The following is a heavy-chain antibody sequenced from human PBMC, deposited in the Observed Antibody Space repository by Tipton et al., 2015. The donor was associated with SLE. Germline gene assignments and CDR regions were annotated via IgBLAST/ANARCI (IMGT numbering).Heavy chain of an antibody. CDR2: IKEDGSQT. Sequence: GSLRLSCAASGFTFSSSWMGWVRRGPGKGLEWVATIKEDGSQTYYVDSVKGRFTISRDNAKNSLHLQMNSPRVEDTAVYYCARLRDHDSDYWGQGTLVTASS. V-gene: IGHV3-7*01. J-gene: IGHJ4*02. CDR1: GFTFSSSW. CDR3: ARLRDHDSDY. D-gene: IGHD5-18*01.